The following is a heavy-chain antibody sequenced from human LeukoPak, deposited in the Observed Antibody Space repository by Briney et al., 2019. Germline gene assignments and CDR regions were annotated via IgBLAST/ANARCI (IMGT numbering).Heavy chain of an antibody. CDR1: GGTFSSYA. CDR2: ISAYNGNT. Sequence: GASVKVSCKASGGTFSSYAISWVRQAPRQGLEWMGWISAYNGNTNYAQKLQGRVTMTTDTSTSTAYMELRSLRSDDTAVYYCARVITDAFDIWGQGTMVTVSS. V-gene: IGHV1-18*01. J-gene: IGHJ3*02. CDR3: ARVITDAFDI. D-gene: IGHD1-14*01.